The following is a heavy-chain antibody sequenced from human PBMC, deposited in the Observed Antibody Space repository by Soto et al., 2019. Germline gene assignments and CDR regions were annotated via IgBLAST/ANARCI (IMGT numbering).Heavy chain of an antibody. J-gene: IGHJ6*02. CDR1: GYTFPSYD. CDR2: MNPNSGNT. D-gene: IGHD3-3*01. Sequence: QVQLVQSGAEVKKPGASVKVSCKASGYTFPSYDINWVRQATGQGLEWMGWMNPNSGNTGYAQKFQGRVTMTSNTSISTAYMDLSILRSEDTAVYYCARGDYDLYYYYGMDVWGQGTTVPVSS. V-gene: IGHV1-8*01. CDR3: ARGDYDLYYYYGMDV.